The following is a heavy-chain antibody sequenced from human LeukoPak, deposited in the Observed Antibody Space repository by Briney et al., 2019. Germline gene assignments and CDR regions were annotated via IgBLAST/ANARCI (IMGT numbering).Heavy chain of an antibody. CDR3: AKDIARFGDRRPFDY. CDR1: GFTFSNYG. Sequence: GGSLRLSCAASGFTFSNYGMHWVRQAPGKGLEWVAFIRFDEDNKYYGDSVKGRFTISRDNSKNTLYLQMNSLRAEDTAVYYCAKDIARFGDRRPFDYWGQGILVTVSS. V-gene: IGHV3-30*02. J-gene: IGHJ4*02. D-gene: IGHD3-10*01. CDR2: IRFDEDNK.